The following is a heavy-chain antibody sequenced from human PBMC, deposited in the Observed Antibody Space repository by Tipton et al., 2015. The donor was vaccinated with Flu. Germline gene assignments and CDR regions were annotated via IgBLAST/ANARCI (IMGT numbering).Heavy chain of an antibody. J-gene: IGHJ6*02. CDR3: ARDAITIFGVAQVYYYGMDV. CDR1: GGSISSSSYY. CDR2: IYYSGST. D-gene: IGHD3-3*01. Sequence: LRLSCTVSGGSISSSSYYWGWIRQPPGKGLEWIGSIYYSGSTYYNPSLKSRVTISVDTSENQFSLKLSSVTAADTAVYYCARDAITIFGVAQVYYYGMDVWGQGTTVTVSS. V-gene: IGHV4-39*07.